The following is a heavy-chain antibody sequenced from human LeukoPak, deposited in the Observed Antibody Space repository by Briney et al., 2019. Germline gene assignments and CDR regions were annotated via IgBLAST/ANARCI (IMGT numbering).Heavy chain of an antibody. CDR2: IYYSGST. J-gene: IGHJ4*02. Sequence: SETLSLTCTVSGGSISSYYWSWIRQPPGKGLEWIGYIYYSGSTNYNPSLKSRVTISVDTSKNQFSLKLSSVTAADTAVYYCARQSNGAAGDYWGQGTLVTVSS. D-gene: IGHD6-13*01. CDR1: GGSISSYY. CDR3: ARQSNGAAGDY. V-gene: IGHV4-59*08.